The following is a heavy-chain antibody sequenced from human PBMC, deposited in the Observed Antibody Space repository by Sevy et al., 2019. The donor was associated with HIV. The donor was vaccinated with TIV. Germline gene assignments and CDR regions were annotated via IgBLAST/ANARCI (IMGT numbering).Heavy chain of an antibody. J-gene: IGHJ4*02. CDR2: INPNSGGT. V-gene: IGHV1-2*02. CDR3: ARRTAAASNGLYFDY. Sequence: ASVKVSCKASGYTFTGYYMHWVRQAPGQGLEWMGWINPNSGGTNYAQKFQGRVTMTRDTSISTAYVELSRLRSDDTAVYYCARRTAAASNGLYFDYWGQGTLVTVSS. D-gene: IGHD6-13*01. CDR1: GYTFTGYY.